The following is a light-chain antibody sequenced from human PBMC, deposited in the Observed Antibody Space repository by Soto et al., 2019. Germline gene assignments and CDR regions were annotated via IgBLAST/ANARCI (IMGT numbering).Light chain of an antibody. Sequence: EIVLTQSPGTLSLSPVERATLSCRASQSVSNSYLAWYQQKSGQAPRLLISGASSRATGIPDRFSGSGSGTDFTLTISRLEPEDFALYYCQQYGSSPITFGQGTRLEIK. CDR2: GAS. CDR1: QSVSNSY. V-gene: IGKV3-20*01. CDR3: QQYGSSPIT. J-gene: IGKJ5*01.